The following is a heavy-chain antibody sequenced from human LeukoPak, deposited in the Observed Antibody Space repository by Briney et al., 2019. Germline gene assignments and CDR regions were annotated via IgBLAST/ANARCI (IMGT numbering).Heavy chain of an antibody. CDR3: GKYRDYYDSSGYRA. J-gene: IGHJ5*02. D-gene: IGHD3-22*01. CDR2: ISASGGST. CDR1: GFTFSTYA. Sequence: GGSLRLSCAASGFTFSTYAMSWVRQAPGKGLEWVSTISASGGSTYHADSVKGRFTISRDNSKNTVYLQMNSLRADDTAVYYCGKYRDYYDSSGYRAWGQGTLVTVSS. V-gene: IGHV3-23*01.